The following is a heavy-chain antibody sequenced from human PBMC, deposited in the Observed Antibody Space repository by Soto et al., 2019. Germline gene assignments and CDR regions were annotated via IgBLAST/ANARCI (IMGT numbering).Heavy chain of an antibody. CDR2: ISSSSSTI. J-gene: IGHJ4*02. CDR3: ARASSSLESTPDIVVVVAAYSGFDY. D-gene: IGHD2-15*01. V-gene: IGHV3-48*02. Sequence: GGSLRLSCAASGFTFSSYSMSWVRQAPGKGLEWVSYISSSSSTIYYADSVKGRFTISRDNAKNSLYLQMNSLRDEDTAVYYCARASSSLESTPDIVVVVAAYSGFDYWGQGTLVTVSS. CDR1: GFTFSSYS.